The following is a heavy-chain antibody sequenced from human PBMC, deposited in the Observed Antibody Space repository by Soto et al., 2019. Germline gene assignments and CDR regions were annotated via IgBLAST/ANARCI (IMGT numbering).Heavy chain of an antibody. CDR2: IYYSGNT. D-gene: IGHD3-22*01. V-gene: IGHV4-31*03. Sequence: QVQLQESGPGLVKPSQTLSLTCTVSGGSISSGGYYWSWIRPHPGKGLEWIGDIYYSGNTYYTPSLKSRVTISEDTSKSQFSLKLSSVTAADTAVYYCARATYYYDSSGYSDRVLDYWGQGTLVTVSS. CDR1: GGSISSGGYY. J-gene: IGHJ4*02. CDR3: ARATYYYDSSGYSDRVLDY.